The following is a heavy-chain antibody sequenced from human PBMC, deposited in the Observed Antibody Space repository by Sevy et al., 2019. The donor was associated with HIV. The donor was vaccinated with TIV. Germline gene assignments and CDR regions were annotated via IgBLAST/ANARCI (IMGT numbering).Heavy chain of an antibody. CDR2: ISDDGNNK. D-gene: IGHD3-22*01. CDR3: ASHYYDTTGYYYPLDY. J-gene: IGHJ4*02. V-gene: IGHV3-30*04. Sequence: GGSLRLSCTASGFTFSTYAMYWVRQAPGKGPEWVAVISDDGNNKDYADSVKGRFTVSRDNSKNTLYLQMYSLRAEDTAVYYCASHYYDTTGYYYPLDYWGQGTLVTVSS. CDR1: GFTFSTYA.